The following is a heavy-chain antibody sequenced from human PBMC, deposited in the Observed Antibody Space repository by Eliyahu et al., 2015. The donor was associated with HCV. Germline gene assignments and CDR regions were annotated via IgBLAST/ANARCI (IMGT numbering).Heavy chain of an antibody. CDR1: GFXFDDYA. D-gene: IGHD6-13*01. CDR2: ISWNSGSI. Sequence: EVQLVESGGGLVQPGRSLRLSCAASGFXFDDYAMHWVRQAPGKGLEWVSGISWNSGSIGYADSVKGRFTISRDNAKNSLYLQMNSLRAEDTALYYCAKMEGAAAGTHYWGQGTLVTVSS. J-gene: IGHJ4*02. V-gene: IGHV3-9*01. CDR3: AKMEGAAAGTHY.